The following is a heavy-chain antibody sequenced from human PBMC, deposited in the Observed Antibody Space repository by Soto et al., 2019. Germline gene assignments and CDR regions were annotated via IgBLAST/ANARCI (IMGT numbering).Heavy chain of an antibody. D-gene: IGHD6-13*01. J-gene: IGHJ4*02. Sequence: QITLKESGPTLVIPTQTLTLTCTFSGFSLSTSGVGVGWIRQPPGKALEWLALIYWDDDKRYSPSLKSSLTITKNTSKNQVDLTMTNMDPVDTATDYCAHRRRGSSWHYWGQGTLVTVSS. CDR3: AHRRRGSSWHY. CDR1: GFSLSTSGVG. V-gene: IGHV2-5*02. CDR2: IYWDDDK.